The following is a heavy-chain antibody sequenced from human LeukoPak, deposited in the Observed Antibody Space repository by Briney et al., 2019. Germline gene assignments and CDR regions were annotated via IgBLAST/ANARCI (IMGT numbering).Heavy chain of an antibody. CDR1: GYTLTELS. CDR2: FDPEDGET. Sequence: WASVKVSCKVSGYTLTELSMHWVRQAPGKGLEWMGGFDPEDGETIYAQKFQGRVTMTEDTSTDTAYMELSSLRSEDTAVYYCATTPVRVDYYYMDVWGKGTTVTVSS. J-gene: IGHJ6*03. D-gene: IGHD2-15*01. V-gene: IGHV1-24*01. CDR3: ATTPVRVDYYYMDV.